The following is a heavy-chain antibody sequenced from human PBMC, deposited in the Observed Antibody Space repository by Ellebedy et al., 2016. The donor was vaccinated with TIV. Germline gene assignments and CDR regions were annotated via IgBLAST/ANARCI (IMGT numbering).Heavy chain of an antibody. CDR2: VSSGGST. J-gene: IGHJ4*02. D-gene: IGHD1-1*01. Sequence: MPGGSLRLSCTVSRGSITNNNYYWAWVRQPPGKGLEWIGSVSSGGSTYYNPSPKSRVTISIDTSKNQFSLRLSSVTAADTAMYYCARDRVDTWILLDNWGQGTLVTVSS. V-gene: IGHV4-39*07. CDR3: ARDRVDTWILLDN. CDR1: RGSITNNNYY.